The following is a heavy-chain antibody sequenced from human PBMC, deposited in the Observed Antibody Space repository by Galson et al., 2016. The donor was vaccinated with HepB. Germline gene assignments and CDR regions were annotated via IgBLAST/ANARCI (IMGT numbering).Heavy chain of an antibody. V-gene: IGHV1-18*01. CDR3: ARDEPSPPTSGTTYFDY. CDR2: ISTYNGNT. Sequence: SVKVSCKASGHTFTNYGISWVRQAPGQGLEWMGWISTYNGNTNYAQKLQGRVTMTTDTITSTAFLELRSLRSDDTAVYYCARDEPSPPTSGTTYFDYWGQGTLVTVSS. J-gene: IGHJ4*02. CDR1: GHTFTNYG. D-gene: IGHD1-1*01.